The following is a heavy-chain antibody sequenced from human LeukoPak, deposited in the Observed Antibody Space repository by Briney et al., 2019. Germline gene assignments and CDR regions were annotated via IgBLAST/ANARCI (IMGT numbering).Heavy chain of an antibody. CDR2: IKQDGSKK. CDR3: ASQPAAADVDS. Sequence: HSGGSLRLSCAASGFTFSSYWMTWVRQAPGKGLEWVANIKQDGSKKSYVDSVKGRFTISRDNAKNSLYLQMNSLRADDTGVYYCASQPAAADVDSWGQGTLVTVSS. D-gene: IGHD2-2*01. J-gene: IGHJ4*02. CDR1: GFTFSSYW. V-gene: IGHV3-7*03.